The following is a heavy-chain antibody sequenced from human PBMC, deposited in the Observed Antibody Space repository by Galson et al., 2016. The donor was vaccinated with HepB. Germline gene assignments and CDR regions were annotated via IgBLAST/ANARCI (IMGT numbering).Heavy chain of an antibody. CDR2: ICYDGSNK. D-gene: IGHD2/OR15-2a*01. CDR3: SRDPHLYALQL. Sequence: SLRLSCAASGFTFSNYAMHWVRQAPGKGLEWVAIICYDGSNKNYADSVKGRFTISRDNSKNTLYLQLDSLRAEDTAVYYCSRDPHLYALQLWGQGTLVTVSS. J-gene: IGHJ1*01. V-gene: IGHV3-33*01. CDR1: GFTFSNYA.